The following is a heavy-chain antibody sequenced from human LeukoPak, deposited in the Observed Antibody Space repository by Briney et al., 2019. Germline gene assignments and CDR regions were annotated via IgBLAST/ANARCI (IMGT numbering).Heavy chain of an antibody. J-gene: IGHJ4*02. D-gene: IGHD6-13*01. CDR1: GFTFDDCA. CDR3: VKVTAAGFVDH. Sequence: PGGSLRLSCAASGFTFDDCAMHWVRQAPGKGLEWVSGISWNSGSIGYADSVKGRFTISRDNAKNSLYLQMNSLGAEDTALYYCVKVTAAGFVDHWGQGTLVTVSS. CDR2: ISWNSGSI. V-gene: IGHV3-9*01.